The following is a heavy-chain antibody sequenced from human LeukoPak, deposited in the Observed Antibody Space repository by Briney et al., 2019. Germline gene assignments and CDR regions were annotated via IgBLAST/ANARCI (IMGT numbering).Heavy chain of an antibody. Sequence: GGSLRLSCAASGFTFSSYAMSWVRQAPGKGLEWVSAISGSGGSIYYADSVKGRFTISRDNSKNTLYLQMNSLRAEDTAVYYCAKVVRGYYYDSSGYYYFDYWGQGTLVTVSS. J-gene: IGHJ4*02. CDR1: GFTFSSYA. V-gene: IGHV3-23*01. CDR3: AKVVRGYYYDSSGYYYFDY. CDR2: ISGSGGSI. D-gene: IGHD3-22*01.